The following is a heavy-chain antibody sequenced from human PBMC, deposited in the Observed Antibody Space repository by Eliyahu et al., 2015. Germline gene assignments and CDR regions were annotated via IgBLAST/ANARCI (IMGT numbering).Heavy chain of an antibody. V-gene: IGHV3-23*01. CDR1: GFTFSSYA. Sequence: PGGSLRLSCAASGFTFSSYAMSWVRQAPGKGLEWVSAISGSGGSTYYADSVKGRFTISRDNSKNTLYLQMNSLRAEDTAVYYCAKDRTTRAYYYYYYGMDVWGQGTTVTVSS. D-gene: IGHD2/OR15-2a*01. CDR3: AKDRTTRAYYYYYYGMDV. CDR2: ISGSGGST. J-gene: IGHJ6*02.